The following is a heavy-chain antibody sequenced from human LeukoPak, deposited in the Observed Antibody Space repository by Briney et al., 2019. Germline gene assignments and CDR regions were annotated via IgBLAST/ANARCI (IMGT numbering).Heavy chain of an antibody. Sequence: PSETLSLTCTVSGGSISSGGYYWSWIRQHPGKGLEWIGYIYYSGSTYYNPSLKSRVTISVDTSKDQFSLKLSSVTAADTAVYYCARFISRGDYGDYPFHDYFDYWGQGTLVTVSS. CDR3: ARFISRGDYGDYPFHDYFDY. V-gene: IGHV4-31*03. J-gene: IGHJ4*02. CDR2: IYYSGST. D-gene: IGHD4-17*01. CDR1: GGSISSGGYY.